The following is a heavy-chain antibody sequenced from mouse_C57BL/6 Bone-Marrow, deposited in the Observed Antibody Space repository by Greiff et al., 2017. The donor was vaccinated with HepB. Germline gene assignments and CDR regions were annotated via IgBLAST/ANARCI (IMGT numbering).Heavy chain of an antibody. Sequence: QVQLQQSGPELVKPGASVKISCKASGYAFSSSWMNWVKQRPGKGLEWIGRIYPGDGDTNYNGKFKGKATVTADKSSSTAYMQLSSLTSEDSAVYFCARGTVVANFDYWGQGTTLTVSS. V-gene: IGHV1-82*01. CDR3: ARGTVVANFDY. CDR1: GYAFSSSW. CDR2: IYPGDGDT. J-gene: IGHJ2*01. D-gene: IGHD1-1*01.